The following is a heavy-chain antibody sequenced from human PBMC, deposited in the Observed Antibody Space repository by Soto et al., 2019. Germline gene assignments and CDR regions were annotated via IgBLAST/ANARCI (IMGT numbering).Heavy chain of an antibody. Sequence: EVQLVESGGGLVQPGGSLRLSCAASGFTFSSYSIHWVRQAPEKGLEWVSYIGTSTSTTYYADSVKGRFTISRDNAKNSLFLKMNSLRAEDTAVYYCARALQTYTSGPLGFWGQGTRVTVSS. D-gene: IGHD6-19*01. V-gene: IGHV3-48*01. CDR2: IGTSTSTT. CDR3: ARALQTYTSGPLGF. CDR1: GFTFSSYS. J-gene: IGHJ4*02.